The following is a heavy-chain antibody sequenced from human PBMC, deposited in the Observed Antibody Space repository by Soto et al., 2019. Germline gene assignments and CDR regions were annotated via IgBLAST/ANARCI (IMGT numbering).Heavy chain of an antibody. CDR3: AREVAATRYFKY. J-gene: IGHJ1*01. CDR2: IYYTGST. V-gene: IGHV4-31*03. CDR1: GDSVRSGGYY. Sequence: QVHLQESGPGLVKPSQTLSLTCTVSGDSVRSGGYYWNWIRQYPGKGLEWMGYIYYTGSTSYNPSLESRLTISADTSKNQFSLRLRSVTAADTAVYYCAREVAATRYFKYWGQGALVTISS. D-gene: IGHD2-15*01.